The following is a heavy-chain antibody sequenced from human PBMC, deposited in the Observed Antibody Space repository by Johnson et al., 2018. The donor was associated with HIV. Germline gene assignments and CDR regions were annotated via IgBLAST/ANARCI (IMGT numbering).Heavy chain of an antibody. J-gene: IGHJ3*02. V-gene: IGHV3-30-3*01. Sequence: QVQLVESGGGVVQPGRSLRLSCAASGFTFRSYAMHWVRQAPGKGLEWVAVISYDGNIKFYADYVKGRFSISRDNSKNTLFLDMNSLRAEDMSVYYCARAMYADDYGDYLFLAPRLDAFDIWGPGKIVTVSS. D-gene: IGHD4-17*01. CDR1: GFTFRSYA. CDR3: ARAMYADDYGDYLFLAPRLDAFDI. CDR2: ISYDGNIK.